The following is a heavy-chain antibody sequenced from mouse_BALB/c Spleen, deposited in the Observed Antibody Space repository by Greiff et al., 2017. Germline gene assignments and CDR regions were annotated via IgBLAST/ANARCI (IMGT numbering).Heavy chain of an antibody. Sequence: EVQLQQSGAELVKPGASVKLSCTASGFNIKDTYMHWVKQRPEQGLEWIGRIAPAHGNTKYDPTFPGKATITADTSSNTAYLQLSSLTSEDTAVYYCARSIWELRRAMDYWGQGTSVTVSS. V-gene: IGHV14-3*02. CDR2: IAPAHGNT. CDR3: ARSIWELRRAMDY. J-gene: IGHJ4*01. D-gene: IGHD2-1*01. CDR1: GFNIKDTY.